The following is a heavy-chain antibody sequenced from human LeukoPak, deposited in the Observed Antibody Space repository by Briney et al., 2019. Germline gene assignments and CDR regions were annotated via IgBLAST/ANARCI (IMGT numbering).Heavy chain of an antibody. CDR3: ATAVI. Sequence: GGSLRLSCAASGFTFSTSWMNWVRQAPGKGLVWLSYISPDGSATTYADSVKGRFTVSRDNAKNTLHLQLNSLRFDDTATYYCATAVIWGQGTLVSVSS. J-gene: IGHJ3*02. V-gene: IGHV3-74*01. CDR2: ISPDGSAT. CDR1: GFTFSTSW.